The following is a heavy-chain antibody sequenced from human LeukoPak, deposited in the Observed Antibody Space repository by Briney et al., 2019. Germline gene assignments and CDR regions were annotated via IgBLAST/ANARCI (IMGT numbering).Heavy chain of an antibody. V-gene: IGHV1-24*01. CDR1: GYTLTELS. Sequence: ASVKVSCKVSGYTLTELSMHWVRQAPGKGLEWMGGFDPEDGETIYAQKFQGRVTMTEDTSTDTVYMELSRLRSDDTAVYYCASGGSYSFSGVDYFDYWGQGTLVTVSS. D-gene: IGHD1-26*01. CDR2: FDPEDGET. CDR3: ASGGSYSFSGVDYFDY. J-gene: IGHJ4*02.